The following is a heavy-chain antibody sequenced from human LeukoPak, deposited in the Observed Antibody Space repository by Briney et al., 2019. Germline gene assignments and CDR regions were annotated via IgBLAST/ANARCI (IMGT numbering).Heavy chain of an antibody. CDR3: ARGALLWFGAKMEYYFDY. J-gene: IGHJ4*01. Sequence: GSLRLSCAVSGLTFNNYAMSWIRQPPGKGLEWIGFSYYNGNTNYNPSLKSRVTISVDMSKNQFSLSLRSVTAADTAVYYCARGALLWFGAKMEYYFDYWGQEPRSPSPQ. D-gene: IGHD3-10*01. V-gene: IGHV4-59*01. CDR1: GLTFNNYA. CDR2: SYYNGNT.